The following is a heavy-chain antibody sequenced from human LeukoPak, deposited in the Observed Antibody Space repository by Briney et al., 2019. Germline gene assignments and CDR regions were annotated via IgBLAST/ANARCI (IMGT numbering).Heavy chain of an antibody. CDR2: IYTSGST. D-gene: IGHD1-14*01. Sequence: SETLSLTCAVSGGSISSGCYYWSWIRQPAGKGLEWIGRIYTSGSTNYDPSLKSRVTTSVDTSKKQFRLKLISVTAAGRVLLYCASRRGQGAFDIWGQGTMVTVSS. CDR3: ASRRGQGAFDI. J-gene: IGHJ3*02. CDR1: GGSISSGCYY. V-gene: IGHV4-61*02.